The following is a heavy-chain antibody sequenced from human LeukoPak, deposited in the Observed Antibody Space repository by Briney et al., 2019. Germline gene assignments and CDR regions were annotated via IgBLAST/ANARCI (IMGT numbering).Heavy chain of an antibody. CDR1: GFSFSTYW. V-gene: IGHV3-74*01. J-gene: IGHJ4*02. CDR2: INSDGSST. Sequence: PGGSLRLSCAASGFSFSTYWMHWVRQAPGKGLVWVSRINSDGSSTYYADSVKGRFTISRDNAKNTLYLQMNSLRAEDTAVYYCARGGVSNGWYGRFDYWGQGTLVTVSS. D-gene: IGHD6-13*01. CDR3: ARGGVSNGWYGRFDY.